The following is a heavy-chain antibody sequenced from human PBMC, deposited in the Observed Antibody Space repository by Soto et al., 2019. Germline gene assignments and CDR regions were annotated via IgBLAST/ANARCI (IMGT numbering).Heavy chain of an antibody. Sequence: AGGSLRLSCAASGFSFTSYSMNWVRQAPGKGLEWVSSISSSSTYIYYADSVKGRFTISRDNAKNSLYLQMNSLRAEDTAIYYCAKDSGGPVAGKGWFDSWGQGTLVTVSS. D-gene: IGHD6-19*01. CDR2: ISSSSTYI. J-gene: IGHJ5*01. CDR3: AKDSGGPVAGKGWFDS. V-gene: IGHV3-21*01. CDR1: GFSFTSYS.